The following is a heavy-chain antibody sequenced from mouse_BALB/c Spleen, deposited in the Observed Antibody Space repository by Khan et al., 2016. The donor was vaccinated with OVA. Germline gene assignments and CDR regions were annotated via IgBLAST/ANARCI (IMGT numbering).Heavy chain of an antibody. Sequence: VQLQESGAELVKPGASVKLSCKTSGYTFTSYWIQWVKQRPGQGLGWIGEIFPGTGTTYYNENFKGKATLTVDTSSSTAFMQLSSLTSEDSAVYFCARAYLGNYEFAYWGQGTLVTVSA. CDR1: GYTFTSYW. CDR3: ARAYLGNYEFAY. CDR2: IFPGTGTT. D-gene: IGHD2-10*01. J-gene: IGHJ3*01. V-gene: IGHV1S132*01.